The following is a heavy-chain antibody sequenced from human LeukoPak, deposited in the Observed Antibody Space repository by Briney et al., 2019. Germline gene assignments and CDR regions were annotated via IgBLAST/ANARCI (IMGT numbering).Heavy chain of an antibody. J-gene: IGHJ6*02. CDR1: GFTLSSYG. CDR2: ISSGTRYI. CDR3: AREMDFYYYDMDV. Sequence: GGPLRLSCAASGFTLSSYGMDWVRQAPGKGLEWVSSISSGTRYIYYADSVKGRFTISRDSAKNSLYLQMNSLRAEDSAVYYCAREMDFYYYDMDVWGQGTTVTVSS. D-gene: IGHD2-8*01. V-gene: IGHV3-21*01.